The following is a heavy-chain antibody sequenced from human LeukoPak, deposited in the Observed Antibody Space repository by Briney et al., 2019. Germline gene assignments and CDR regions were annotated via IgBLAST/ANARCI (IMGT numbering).Heavy chain of an antibody. CDR3: ARDWGSGWYYYYGMDV. CDR2: ISYDGSNK. CDR1: GFTFSSYA. Sequence: GGSLRLSCAASGFTFSSYAMSWVRQAPGKGLEWVAVISYDGSNKYYADSVKGRFTISRDNSKNTLYLQMNSLRAEDTAVYYCARDWGSGWYYYYGMDVWGKGTTVTVSS. J-gene: IGHJ6*04. V-gene: IGHV3-30*04. D-gene: IGHD6-19*01.